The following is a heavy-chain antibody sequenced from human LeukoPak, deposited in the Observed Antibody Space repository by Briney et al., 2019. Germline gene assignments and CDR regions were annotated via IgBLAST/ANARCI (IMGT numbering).Heavy chain of an antibody. D-gene: IGHD6-19*01. J-gene: IGHJ4*02. CDR1: GFTFSSYW. CDR3: ARDSGWYPVDY. CDR2: IKEDGSEK. Sequence: QPGGSLRLSCAASGFTFSSYWMTWVRQAPGKGLEWVANIKEDGSEKNYVDSVRGRFTISRDNAKNSLYLQMNSLRAEDTAVYYCARDSGWYPVDYWGQGTLVTVSS. V-gene: IGHV3-7*01.